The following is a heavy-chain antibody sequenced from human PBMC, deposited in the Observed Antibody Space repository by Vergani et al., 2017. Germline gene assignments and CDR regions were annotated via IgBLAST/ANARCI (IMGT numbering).Heavy chain of an antibody. D-gene: IGHD6-19*01. V-gene: IGHV3-23*04. CDR2: ISGSGGST. J-gene: IGHJ4*02. Sequence: VQLVESGGGVVQPGRSLRLSCAASGFTFSSYAMSWVRQAPGKGLEWVSAISGSGGSTYYADSVKGRFTISRDNSKNTLYLQMNSLRAEDTAVYYCAKDPNSSGWYSGCFDYWGQGTLVTVSS. CDR3: AKDPNSSGWYSGCFDY. CDR1: GFTFSSYA.